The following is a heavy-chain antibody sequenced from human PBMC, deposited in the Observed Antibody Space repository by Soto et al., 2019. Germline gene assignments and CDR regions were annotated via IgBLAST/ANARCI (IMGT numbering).Heavy chain of an antibody. CDR2: ISGSGGST. Sequence: GGSLRLSCAASGFTFSSYAMSWVRQAPGKGLEWVSAISGSGGSTYYADSVKGRFTISRDNSKNTLYLQMNSLRAEDTAVYYCAKDPRAGLYSRQPTDYWGQGTLVTVSS. V-gene: IGHV3-23*01. J-gene: IGHJ4*02. CDR3: AKDPRAGLYSRQPTDY. D-gene: IGHD6-13*01. CDR1: GFTFSSYA.